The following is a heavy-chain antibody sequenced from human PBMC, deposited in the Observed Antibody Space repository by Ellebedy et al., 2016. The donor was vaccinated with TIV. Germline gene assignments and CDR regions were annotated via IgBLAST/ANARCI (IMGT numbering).Heavy chain of an antibody. D-gene: IGHD3-3*01. V-gene: IGHV3-48*03. Sequence: PGGSLRLSCTASQFTFVNYEMKWVRQAPGKGLEWISDISRFSDTIYYAESVRGRFSISRDNSKNTLELQMNNLTAGDTAVYYCERKARFFYGLDVWGQGTTVTVSS. CDR1: QFTFVNYE. CDR2: ISRFSDTI. CDR3: ERKARFFYGLDV. J-gene: IGHJ6*02.